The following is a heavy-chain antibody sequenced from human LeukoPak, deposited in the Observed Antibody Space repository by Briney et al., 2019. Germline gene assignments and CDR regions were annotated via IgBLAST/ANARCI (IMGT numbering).Heavy chain of an antibody. V-gene: IGHV1-24*01. CDR2: FDPEDGET. J-gene: IGHJ5*02. CDR1: GYTLTELS. D-gene: IGHD2-15*01. CDR3: ATSEFRRYCSGGSCYWRDWFDP. Sequence: ASVKVSCKVSGYTLTELSMHWVRQAPGKGLEWMGGFDPEDGETIYAQKLQGRVTMTEDTSTDTAYMELSSLRSEDTAVYYCATSEFRRYCSGGSCYWRDWFDPWGQGTLVTVSS.